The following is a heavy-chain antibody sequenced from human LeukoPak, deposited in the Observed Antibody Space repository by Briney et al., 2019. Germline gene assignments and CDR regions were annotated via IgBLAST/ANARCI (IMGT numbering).Heavy chain of an antibody. V-gene: IGHV3-74*01. CDR1: GFTFGSYW. Sequence: GGSLTLSCAASGFTFGSYWMHWVRQAPGKGLVWVSHINTDGSSPTHGGSAKGRFTVPRDNAKHTLCLQMHSLRVEYTAVYYCARGTAATAGIDYWGQGTLVTVSS. CDR2: INTDGSSP. CDR3: ARGTAATAGIDY. D-gene: IGHD6-13*01. J-gene: IGHJ4*02.